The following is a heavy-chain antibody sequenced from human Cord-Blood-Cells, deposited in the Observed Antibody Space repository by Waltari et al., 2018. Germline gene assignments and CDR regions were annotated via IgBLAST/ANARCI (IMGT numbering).Heavy chain of an antibody. D-gene: IGHD3-10*01. J-gene: IGHJ4*02. CDR3: ARQGGYYGSGSYYDY. Sequence: QLQLQESGPGLVKPSETLSLTCTVSGGSISSSSYYWGWIRQPPGKGLEWIGSIYYSGSTYYNPSLKSRVTISGDTSKNQFSLKLSSVTAADTAVYYCARQGGYYGSGSYYDYWGQGTLVTVSS. V-gene: IGHV4-39*01. CDR1: GGSISSSSYY. CDR2: IYYSGST.